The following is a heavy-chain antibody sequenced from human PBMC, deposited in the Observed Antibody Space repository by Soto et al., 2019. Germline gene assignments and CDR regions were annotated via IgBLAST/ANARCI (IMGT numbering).Heavy chain of an antibody. CDR3: AKVIGFGYNWNSIGIDY. Sequence: ASVKVSCKVSGYTLTELSMHWVRQAPGKGLEWMGGFDPEDGETIYAQKFQGRVTMTEDTSTDTAYMELSSLRTEDTAIYYCAKVIGFGYNWNSIGIDYWGQGTLVTVSS. V-gene: IGHV1-24*01. J-gene: IGHJ4*02. D-gene: IGHD1-1*01. CDR2: FDPEDGET. CDR1: GYTLTELS.